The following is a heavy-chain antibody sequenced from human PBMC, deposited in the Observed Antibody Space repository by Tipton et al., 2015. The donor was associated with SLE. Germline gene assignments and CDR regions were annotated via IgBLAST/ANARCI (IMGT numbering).Heavy chain of an antibody. CDR3: TRGGRGDGANPFDP. CDR1: RGSFSGYY. D-gene: IGHD4/OR15-4a*01. Sequence: TLSLTCAVYRGSFSGYYWSWIRRPPGKGLEWIGETTHSGKTNYNSSLKSRVTISADTSKNQFSLKLTSVTVADTAVYYCTRGGRGDGANPFDPCGQGTLVTVSP. V-gene: IGHV4-34*01. CDR2: TTHSGKT. J-gene: IGHJ5*02.